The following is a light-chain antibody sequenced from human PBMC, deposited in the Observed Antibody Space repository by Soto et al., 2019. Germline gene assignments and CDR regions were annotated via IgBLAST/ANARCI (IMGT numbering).Light chain of an antibody. CDR1: QSLLHSNGYKY. CDR2: LGS. J-gene: IGKJ1*01. V-gene: IGKV2-28*01. Sequence: DLVLTQSPLSLPVIPGEPASISCRSSQSLLHSNGYKYLDWYLQKPGQPPQLLIYLGSNRASGVPDRFSGSGSGTDSTLEISRVEAEDVGVYYCMQTLQTPWTFGQGTKVEIK. CDR3: MQTLQTPWT.